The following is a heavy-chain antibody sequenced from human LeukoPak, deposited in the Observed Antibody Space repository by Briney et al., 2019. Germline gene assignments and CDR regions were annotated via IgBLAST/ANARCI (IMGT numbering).Heavy chain of an antibody. CDR1: GGSISSYY. Sequence: SETLSLTCTVSGGSISSYYCNWIRQPPGKGLEWIGYIYYIGSTNYNPSLKSRVTISVETSKNQFSLKVNSVTAADTAVYYCATGAGGWFDPWGQGTLVTVSS. V-gene: IGHV4-59*01. CDR2: IYYIGST. CDR3: ATGAGGWFDP. J-gene: IGHJ5*02.